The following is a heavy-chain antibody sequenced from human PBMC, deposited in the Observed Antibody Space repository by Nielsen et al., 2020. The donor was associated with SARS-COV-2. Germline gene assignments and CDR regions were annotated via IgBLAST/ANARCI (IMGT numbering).Heavy chain of an antibody. CDR3: AREGITMVRGVKEEYYYHYYGMDV. CDR2: MNPNSGNT. D-gene: IGHD3-10*01. CDR1: GYTFSGYY. V-gene: IGHV1-8*02. Sequence: ASVKVSCKASGYTFSGYYIHWVRQAPGQGLEWMGRMNPNSGNTGYAQKFQGRVTMTRNTSISTAYMELSSLRSEDTAVYYCAREGITMVRGVKEEYYYHYYGMDVWGQGTTVTVSS. J-gene: IGHJ6*02.